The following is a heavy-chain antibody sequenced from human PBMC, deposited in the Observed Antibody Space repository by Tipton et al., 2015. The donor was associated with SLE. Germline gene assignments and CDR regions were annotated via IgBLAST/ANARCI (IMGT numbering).Heavy chain of an antibody. CDR2: INHSGST. D-gene: IGHD1-1*01. V-gene: IGHV4-34*01. J-gene: IGHJ6*03. CDR1: GGSFSGYY. Sequence: TLSLTCAVYGGSFSGYYWNWIRQPPGKGLEWIGEINHSGSTNYNPSLKSRVTMSVDTSKNQFSLKLSSVTAADTAVYYCARAPGLERSYYYYYYIDVWDKGTTVTVSS. CDR3: ARAPGLERSYYYYYYIDV.